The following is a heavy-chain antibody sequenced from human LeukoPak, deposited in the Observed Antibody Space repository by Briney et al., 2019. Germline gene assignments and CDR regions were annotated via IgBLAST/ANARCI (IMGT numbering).Heavy chain of an antibody. D-gene: IGHD4-11*01. V-gene: IGHV1-8*01. CDR2: MNPNAGNT. J-gene: IGHJ4*02. CDR3: ALTPSNLSHLDK. CDR1: TDTFINYD. Sequence: ASVKVSGKASTDTFINYDINLVRQATGQGLEWIGGMNPNAGNTGYAQKFPVRGTMTRYTSITTAHLELSSLRPEDTAVYYCALTPSNLSHLDKWGQGTLLTISS.